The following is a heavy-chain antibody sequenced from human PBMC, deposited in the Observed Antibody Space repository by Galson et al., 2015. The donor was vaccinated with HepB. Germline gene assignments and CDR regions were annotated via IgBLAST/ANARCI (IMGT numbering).Heavy chain of an antibody. CDR2: IYTSGST. J-gene: IGHJ6*02. CDR3: ASDLKAYSSSWYGYYYYGMDV. CDR1: GGSISSYY. V-gene: IGHV4-4*07. Sequence: SETLSLTCTVSGGSISSYYWSWIRQPAGKGLEWIGRIYTSGSTNYNPSLKSRVTMSVDTSKNQFSLKLSSVTAADTAVYYCASDLKAYSSSWYGYYYYGMDVWGQGTTVTVSS. D-gene: IGHD6-13*01.